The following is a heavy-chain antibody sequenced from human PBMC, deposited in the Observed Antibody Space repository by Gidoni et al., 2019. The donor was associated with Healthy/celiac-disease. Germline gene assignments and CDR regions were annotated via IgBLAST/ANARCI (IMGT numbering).Heavy chain of an antibody. V-gene: IGHV2-70*01. CDR3: ARQTGDPPYYYYYMDV. D-gene: IGHD7-27*01. CDR2: IDWDDDK. Sequence: QVPLRESGPALVKPTQTLTLTCPFSGFSLSPSGMCVSWIRQPPGKALAWLALIDWDDDKYYSTSLKTRLTISKDSSKNQVVLTMTNMDPVDTATYYCARQTGDPPYYYYYMDVWGKGTTVTVSS. CDR1: GFSLSPSGMC. J-gene: IGHJ6*03.